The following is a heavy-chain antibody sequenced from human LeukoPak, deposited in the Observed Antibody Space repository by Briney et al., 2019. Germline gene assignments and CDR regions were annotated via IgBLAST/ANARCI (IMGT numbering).Heavy chain of an antibody. CDR1: GYTFTSYG. J-gene: IGHJ5*02. Sequence: ASVKVSCKASGYTFTSYGISWVRQAPGQGLEWMGWISGYNGNTNYAQKFQGRVTMTTDTSTDTAYMELRSLRSDDTAVYYCTREATGYSWFDPWGQGTLVTVSS. V-gene: IGHV1-18*01. D-gene: IGHD3-9*01. CDR2: ISGYNGNT. CDR3: TREATGYSWFDP.